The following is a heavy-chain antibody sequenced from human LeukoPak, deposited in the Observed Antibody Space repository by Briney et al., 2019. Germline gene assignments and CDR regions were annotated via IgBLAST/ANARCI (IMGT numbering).Heavy chain of an antibody. CDR2: IYYSGGT. CDR1: GGSFSGYY. D-gene: IGHD6-13*01. CDR3: TRGGAAAGFDY. Sequence: SETLSLTCAVYGGSFSGYYWSWIRQPPGKGLEWIGYIYYSGGTDYNPSLKSRVTISVDTSKNQFSLQLNSVTPEDTAVYYCTRGGAAAGFDYWGQGTLVTVSS. J-gene: IGHJ4*02. V-gene: IGHV4-59*12.